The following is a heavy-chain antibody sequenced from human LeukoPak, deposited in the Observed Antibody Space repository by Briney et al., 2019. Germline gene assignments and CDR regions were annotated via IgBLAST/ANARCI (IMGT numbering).Heavy chain of an antibody. J-gene: IGHJ5*02. D-gene: IGHD4-17*01. CDR2: INHSGST. Sequence: PSETLSLTCTVSGGYISNYYWSWIRQPPGKGLEWIGEINHSGSTNYNPSLKSRVTISVDTSKNQFSLKLSSVTAADTAVYYCARGTKHRLRRDNWFDPWGQGTLVTVSS. CDR3: ARGTKHRLRRDNWFDP. CDR1: GGYISNYY. V-gene: IGHV4-34*01.